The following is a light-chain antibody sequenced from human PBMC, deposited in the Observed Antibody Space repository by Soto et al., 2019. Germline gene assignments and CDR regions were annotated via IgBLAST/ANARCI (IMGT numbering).Light chain of an antibody. Sequence: HSVLTQPPSVAAAPGQKVTISCSGSSSNIGNNYVSWYQQLPGTAPKLLIYENNKRPSGIPDRFSGSKSGTSATLGITGLQTGDEADYYCGTWDSSLSGGVFGGGTKLTVL. J-gene: IGLJ3*02. V-gene: IGLV1-51*02. CDR1: SSNIGNNY. CDR2: ENN. CDR3: GTWDSSLSGGV.